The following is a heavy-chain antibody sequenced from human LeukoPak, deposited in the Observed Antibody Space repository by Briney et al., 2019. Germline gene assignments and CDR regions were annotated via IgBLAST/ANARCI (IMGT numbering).Heavy chain of an antibody. CDR1: GFTFSSYA. CDR3: ANEPGYSSSWYKLGIVDY. J-gene: IGHJ4*02. V-gene: IGHV3-23*01. Sequence: GRSLRLSCAASGFTFSSYAMSWVRQAPGKGLEWVSAISGSGGSTYYADSVKGRFTISRDNSKNTLYLQMNSLRAEDTAVYYCANEPGYSSSWYKLGIVDYWGQGTLVTVSS. CDR2: ISGSGGST. D-gene: IGHD6-13*01.